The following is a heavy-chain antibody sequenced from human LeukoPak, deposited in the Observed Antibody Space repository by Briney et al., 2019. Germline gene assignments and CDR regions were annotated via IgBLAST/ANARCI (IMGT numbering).Heavy chain of an antibody. Sequence: GGSLRLSCAASGFTFSSYWMHWVRQAPGKGLVWVSRINSDGSRISYADSVKGGFTISRDNAKNTLYLQMNSLRAEDTAMYYCARQSAGGDDIWGQGTLVTVSS. J-gene: IGHJ3*02. CDR1: GFTFSSYW. CDR3: ARQSAGGDDI. D-gene: IGHD3-16*01. CDR2: INSDGSRI. V-gene: IGHV3-74*01.